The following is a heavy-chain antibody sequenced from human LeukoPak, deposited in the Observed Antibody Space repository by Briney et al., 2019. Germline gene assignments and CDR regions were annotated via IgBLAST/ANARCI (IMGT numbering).Heavy chain of an antibody. CDR1: GYTFTSYD. V-gene: IGHV1-8*01. CDR2: MSPNSGDT. J-gene: IGHJ4*02. CDR3: ARDHGNYYDSSGYLTWGY. D-gene: IGHD3-22*01. Sequence: ASVNVSCKASGYTFTSYDFNWVRQATGQRPEWMGWMSPNSGDTGYAQTFQDRVTITRNTSIRTAYMELSSLRSDDTAVYYCARDHGNYYDSSGYLTWGYWGQGTLVTVSS.